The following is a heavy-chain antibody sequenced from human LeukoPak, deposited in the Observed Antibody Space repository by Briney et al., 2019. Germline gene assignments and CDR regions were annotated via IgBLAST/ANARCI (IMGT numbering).Heavy chain of an antibody. CDR2: IYYSGST. CDR3: ARHVITGHTVVVPAAPFDP. J-gene: IGHJ5*02. CDR1: GGSISSSSYY. V-gene: IGHV4-39*01. Sequence: PSETLSLTCTVSGGSISSSSYYWGWIRQPPGKGLEWIGSIYYSGSTYYNPSLKSRVTISVDTSKNQFSLKLSSVTAADTAVYYCARHVITGHTVVVPAAPFDPWGQGTLVTVSS. D-gene: IGHD2-2*01.